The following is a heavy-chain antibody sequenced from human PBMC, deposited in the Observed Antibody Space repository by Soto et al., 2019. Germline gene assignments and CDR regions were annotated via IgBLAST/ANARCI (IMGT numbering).Heavy chain of an antibody. CDR2: ISAHNGNT. J-gene: IGHJ4*02. CDR1: GYTFTSYG. D-gene: IGHD1-1*01. V-gene: IGHV1-18*01. CDR3: ARGRYGDY. Sequence: QVHLVQSGAEVKKPGASVKVSCKASGYTFTSYGITWVRQAPGQGLEWMGWISAHNGNTDYAQKLQARVIVTRDTSTSTAYMELRSVISDDTAVYYCARGRYGDYWGLGARVTVSS.